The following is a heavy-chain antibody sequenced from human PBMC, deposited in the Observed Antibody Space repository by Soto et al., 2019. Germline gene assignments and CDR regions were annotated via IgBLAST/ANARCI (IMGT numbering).Heavy chain of an antibody. J-gene: IGHJ5*02. V-gene: IGHV3-30-3*01. CDR3: VRGGHSSSWERLEP. CDR1: VSSFPKYP. D-gene: IGHD6-19*01. Sequence: HPGGSLRLSCAASVSSFPKYPMHLVRQTPDKGLEWVAVISHDGVAKNSADSVKGRFSISRDNSRNTLYLEMNSLRTEDTAMYYCVRGGHSSSWERLEPWGQGTMVTVSS. CDR2: ISHDGVAK.